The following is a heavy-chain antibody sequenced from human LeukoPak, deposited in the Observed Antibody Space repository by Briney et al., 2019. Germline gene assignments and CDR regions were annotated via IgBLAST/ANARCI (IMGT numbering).Heavy chain of an antibody. J-gene: IGHJ4*02. V-gene: IGHV4-59*01. CDR3: ARLGGPAAVDY. D-gene: IGHD2-2*01. Sequence: SEALSLTCTVSGGSISSYYWSWIRQPPGRGLEWIGYMYHRGSNYYNPSLKSRVTISGDTSKNQFSLKLTSVTAADTAVYYCARLGGPAAVDYWGQGTLVTVSS. CDR1: GGSISSYY. CDR2: MYHRGSN.